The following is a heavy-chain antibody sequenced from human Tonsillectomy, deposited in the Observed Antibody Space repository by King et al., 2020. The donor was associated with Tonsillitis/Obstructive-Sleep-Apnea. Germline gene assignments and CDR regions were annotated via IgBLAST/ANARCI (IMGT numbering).Heavy chain of an antibody. J-gene: IGHJ3*01. D-gene: IGHD6-19*01. CDR3: TTGLRDNNGWFPEDEPVEL. Sequence: VQLVESGGGLVKPGGSLRLSCAASAFAFNNAWMNWVRQAPGKGLEWVGRIKAKADGGTTDYAAPVKGRFTMSRDDSKNILYLQMNSLKAEDTAVYYCTTGLRDNNGWFPEDEPVELWGQGTMVTVSS. CDR2: IKAKADGGTT. V-gene: IGHV3-15*01. CDR1: AFAFNNAW.